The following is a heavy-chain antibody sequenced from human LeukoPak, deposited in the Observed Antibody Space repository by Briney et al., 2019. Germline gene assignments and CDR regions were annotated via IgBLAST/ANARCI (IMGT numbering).Heavy chain of an antibody. CDR3: ARAPHFFDAVGSRYYFDY. CDR2: IYYSGNT. D-gene: IGHD3-10*01. V-gene: IGHV4-39*07. J-gene: IGHJ4*02. CDR1: GGSISDTSYY. Sequence: PSETLSLTCTVSGGSISDTSYYWGWIRQSPGKGLEWFVSIYYSGNTYHNPSLMSRVAISVDRSKNQFSLKLTSMTAADTAVYYCARAPHFFDAVGSRYYFDYWGQGTLVTVSS.